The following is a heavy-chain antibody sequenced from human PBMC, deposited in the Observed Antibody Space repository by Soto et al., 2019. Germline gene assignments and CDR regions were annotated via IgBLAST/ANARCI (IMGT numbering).Heavy chain of an antibody. D-gene: IGHD3-3*01. V-gene: IGHV3-30*18. CDR3: AKDNPLYYDFWSGYYTSLPPPDY. CDR1: GFTFSSYG. CDR2: LSYDGSNK. Sequence: PGGSLRLSCAASGFTFSSYGMHWVRQAPGKGLEWVAVLSYDGSNKYYADSVKGRFTISRDNSKNTLYLQMNSLRAEDTAVYYCAKDNPLYYDFWSGYYTSLPPPDYWGQGTLVTVSS. J-gene: IGHJ4*02.